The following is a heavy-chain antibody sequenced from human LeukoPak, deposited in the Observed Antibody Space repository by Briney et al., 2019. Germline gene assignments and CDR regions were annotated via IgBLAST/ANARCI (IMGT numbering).Heavy chain of an antibody. D-gene: IGHD3-22*01. V-gene: IGHV4-39*01. CDR2: IYYSGST. CDR1: GGSISSSSYY. Sequence: PSETLSLTCTVSGGSISSSSYYWGWIRQPPGKGLEWIGSIYYSGSTYYNPSLKSRATISVDTSKNQFSLKLSSVTAADTAVYYCARHLRAIDYYDSSGYYPDYWGQGTLVTVSS. CDR3: ARHLRAIDYYDSSGYYPDY. J-gene: IGHJ4*02.